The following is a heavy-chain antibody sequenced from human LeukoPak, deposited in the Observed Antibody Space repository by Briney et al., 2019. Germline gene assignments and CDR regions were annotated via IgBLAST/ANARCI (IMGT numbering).Heavy chain of an antibody. CDR3: ARDRAPTTVVTNSEFDY. J-gene: IGHJ4*02. CDR2: FDPEDGET. D-gene: IGHD4-23*01. CDR1: GYTLTELS. V-gene: IGHV1-24*01. Sequence: AASVKVSCKVSGYTLTELSMHWVRQAPGKGLEWMGGFDPEDGETIYAQKLQGRVTMTTDTSTSTAYMELRSLRSDDTAVYYCARDRAPTTVVTNSEFDYWGQGTLVTVSS.